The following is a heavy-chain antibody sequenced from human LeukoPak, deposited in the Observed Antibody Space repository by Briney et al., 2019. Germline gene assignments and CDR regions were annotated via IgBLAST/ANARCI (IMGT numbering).Heavy chain of an antibody. D-gene: IGHD3-9*01. CDR2: ISSSGSTI. CDR1: GFTFSSYE. V-gene: IGHV3-48*03. J-gene: IGHJ4*02. Sequence: GGSLRLSCAASGFTFSSYEMNWVRQAPGKGLEWVSYISSSGSTIYYADSVKGRFTISRDNAKSSLYLQMNSLRAEDTAVYYCAREDSILTGYYPNWGQGTLVTVSS. CDR3: AREDSILTGYYPN.